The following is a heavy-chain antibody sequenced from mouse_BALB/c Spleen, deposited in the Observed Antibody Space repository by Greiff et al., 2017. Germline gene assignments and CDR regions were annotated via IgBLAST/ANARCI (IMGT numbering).Heavy chain of an antibody. D-gene: IGHD2-1*01. CDR2: IWAGGST. J-gene: IGHJ4*01. CDR1: GFSLTSYG. CDR3: ARGGGNYDYAMDY. Sequence: VKLQESGPGLVAPSQSLSITCTVSGFSLTSYGVHWVRQPPGKGLEWLGVIWAGGSTNYNSALMSRLSISKDNSKSQVFLKMNSLQTDDTAMYYCARGGGNYDYAMDYWGQGTSVTVSS. V-gene: IGHV2-9*02.